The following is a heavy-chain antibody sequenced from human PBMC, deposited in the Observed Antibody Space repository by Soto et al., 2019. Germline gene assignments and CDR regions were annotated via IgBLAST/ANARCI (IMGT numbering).Heavy chain of an antibody. CDR3: VKESTPPFFDS. CDR2: MWYDGLRQ. CDR1: GFTLNNYG. D-gene: IGHD2-15*01. V-gene: IGHV3-33*03. Sequence: VGSVRLSCVGSGFTLNNYGVHWVRQAPGKGLEWVALMWYDGLRQTYLDSVRGRFTVSRDSSTNTIYLQMNSLRVEDTGNYFCVKESTPPFFDSWGQGTPVTVSS. J-gene: IGHJ4*02.